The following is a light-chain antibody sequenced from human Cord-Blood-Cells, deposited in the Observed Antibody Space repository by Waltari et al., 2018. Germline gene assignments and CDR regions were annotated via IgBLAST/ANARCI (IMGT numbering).Light chain of an antibody. CDR3: QQSYSAPPT. CDR2: AAS. CDR1: QSISSY. V-gene: IGKV1-39*01. Sequence: DIQMTQSPSSLFAPVGDRVTITGRASQSISSYLNWYQQNPGKAPTLLIYAASSLQSGVPSRFSGSGSGTDFNLTISSLQPEDFATYYCQQSYSAPPTFGPWTKVEIK. J-gene: IGKJ1*01.